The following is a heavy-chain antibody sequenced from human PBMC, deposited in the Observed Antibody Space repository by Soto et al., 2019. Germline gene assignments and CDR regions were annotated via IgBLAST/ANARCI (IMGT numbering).Heavy chain of an antibody. CDR1: GGSISSSSYY. Sequence: PSETLSLTCTVSGGSISSSSYYWGWIRQPPGKGLEWIGSIYYSGSTYYNPSLKSRVTISVDTSKNQFSLKLSSVTAADTAVYYCASGKTYGSGDSRSYYYYGMDVWGQGTTVTVSS. D-gene: IGHD3-10*01. V-gene: IGHV4-39*01. CDR3: ASGKTYGSGDSRSYYYYGMDV. CDR2: IYYSGST. J-gene: IGHJ6*02.